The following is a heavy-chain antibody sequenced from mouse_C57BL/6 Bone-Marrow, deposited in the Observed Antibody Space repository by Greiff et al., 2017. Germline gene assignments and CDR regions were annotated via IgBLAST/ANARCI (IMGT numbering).Heavy chain of an antibody. V-gene: IGHV1-81*01. CDR2: IYPRSGNT. J-gene: IGHJ4*01. D-gene: IGHD3-2*02. Sequence: VQRVESGAELARPGASVKLSCKASGYTFTSYGISWVKQRTGPGLEWIGEIYPRSGNTYYNEKFKGKATLTADKSSSTAYMELRSLTSEDSAVYFDARQLRLRRKGAMDYGDQGTSVTVTS. CDR3: ARQLRLRRKGAMDY. CDR1: GYTFTSYG.